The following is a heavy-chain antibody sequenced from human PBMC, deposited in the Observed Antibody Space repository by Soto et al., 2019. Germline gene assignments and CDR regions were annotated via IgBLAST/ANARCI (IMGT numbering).Heavy chain of an antibody. J-gene: IGHJ6*02. Sequence: GASVKVSCKASGYTFTSYGISWVRQAPGQGLEWMGWISAYNGNTNYAQKLQGRVTMTTDTSTSTAYMELRSLRSDDTAVYYCARLVVVPAAEDKYYYYGMDVWGQGTTVTVSS. CDR2: ISAYNGNT. CDR3: ARLVVVPAAEDKYYYYGMDV. V-gene: IGHV1-18*01. CDR1: GYTFTSYG. D-gene: IGHD2-2*01.